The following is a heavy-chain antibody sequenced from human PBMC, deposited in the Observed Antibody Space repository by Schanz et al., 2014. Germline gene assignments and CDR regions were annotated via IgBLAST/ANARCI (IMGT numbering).Heavy chain of an antibody. J-gene: IGHJ4*02. CDR3: ARDLNRCGGDCYSG. CDR2: ISGSSSTK. V-gene: IGHV3-48*01. D-gene: IGHD2-21*02. Sequence: EVHLLESGGGLVQPGGSLRLSCAASGFTFSNHALSWVRQAPGKGLEWVSYISGSSSTKYYADSVKGRFTISRDNGKKSLYLQMNSLRAEDTAVYYCARDLNRCGGDCYSGWGQGTLVTVSS. CDR1: GFTFSNHA.